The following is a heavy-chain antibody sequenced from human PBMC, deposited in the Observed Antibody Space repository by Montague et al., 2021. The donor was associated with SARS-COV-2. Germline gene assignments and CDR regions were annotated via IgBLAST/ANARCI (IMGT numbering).Heavy chain of an antibody. CDR1: GTSFSGYY. J-gene: IGHJ6*03. CDR3: ARLRDGVVPSPILGVGPYYSYYYMDV. Sequence: SETLSLTCAVHGTSFSGYYWNWIRRPPGKGLEWIGEINHGGSTKYSPSLKSRLTISADTSTNQFSLKLTSVAAADTAVYYCARLRDGVVPSPILGVGPYYSYYYMDVWGRGTTVTVSS. CDR2: INHGGST. V-gene: IGHV4-34*01. D-gene: IGHD3-10*01.